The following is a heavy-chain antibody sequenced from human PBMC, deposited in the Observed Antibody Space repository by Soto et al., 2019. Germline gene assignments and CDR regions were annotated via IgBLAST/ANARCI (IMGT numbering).Heavy chain of an antibody. V-gene: IGHV1-2*04. CDR2: INPNSGGT. D-gene: IGHD3-3*02. CDR3: ARGKGAFLYNWFDP. J-gene: IGHJ5*02. Sequence: ASVKVSCKASGYTFTGYYMHWVRQAPGQGLEWMGWINPNSGGTNYAQKFQGWVTMTRDTSISTAYMELSRLRSDDTAVYYCARGKGAFLYNWFDPWGQGTLVTVYS. CDR1: GYTFTGYY.